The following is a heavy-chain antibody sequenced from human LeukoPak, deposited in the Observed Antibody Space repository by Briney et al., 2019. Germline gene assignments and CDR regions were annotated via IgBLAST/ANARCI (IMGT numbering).Heavy chain of an antibody. D-gene: IGHD3-9*01. J-gene: IGHJ3*02. V-gene: IGHV3-21*01. CDR1: GFTFSSYS. Sequence: PGGSLRLSCAASGFTFSSYSMNWVRQAPGKGLEWVSSISSSSSYIYYADSVKGRFTISRDNAKNSLYLQMNSLRAEDTAVYYCARSVLRYFDRSSGAFDIWGQGTMVTVSS. CDR2: ISSSSSYI. CDR3: ARSVLRYFDRSSGAFDI.